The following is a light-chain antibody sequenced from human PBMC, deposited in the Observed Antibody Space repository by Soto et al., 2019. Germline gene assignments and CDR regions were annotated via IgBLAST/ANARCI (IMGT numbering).Light chain of an antibody. CDR2: AAS. V-gene: IGKV1-39*01. J-gene: IGKJ3*01. CDR3: QQSFSTPFT. CDR1: QIITNY. Sequence: DIQMTQSPSSLSASVGDRVTITCRASQIITNYLNWYQQKPGKAPKLLIYAASSLQSGVPSRFSGSGSGTDFTLTISSLQPEDFATYYCQQSFSTPFTFGPGTKVDI.